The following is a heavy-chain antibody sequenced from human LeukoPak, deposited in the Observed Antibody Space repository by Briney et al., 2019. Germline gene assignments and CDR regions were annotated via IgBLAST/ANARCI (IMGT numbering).Heavy chain of an antibody. Sequence: GGSLRLSCAASGFTFSSYDMHWVRQAPGKGLEWVSAIGTAGDTYYPGSVKGRFTISRENAKNSLYLQMNSLRAGDTAVYYCARGLAVADTELFYYYYGMDVWGQGTTVTVSS. CDR2: IGTAGDT. CDR1: GFTFSSYD. V-gene: IGHV3-13*01. CDR3: ARGLAVADTELFYYYYGMDV. D-gene: IGHD6-19*01. J-gene: IGHJ6*02.